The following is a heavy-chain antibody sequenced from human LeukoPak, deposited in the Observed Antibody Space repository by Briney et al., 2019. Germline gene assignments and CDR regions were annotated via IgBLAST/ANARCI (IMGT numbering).Heavy chain of an antibody. CDR1: GFTFSSYW. D-gene: IGHD3-9*01. Sequence: SGGSLRLSCSASGFTFSSYWMSWVRQAPGKGLEWVANIKQDGSEKYYVASVKGRFTISRDNAKNSLYLQMNSLRAEDTAVYYCARGGGYDILTGYGDYWGQGTLVTVSS. V-gene: IGHV3-7*02. CDR3: ARGGGYDILTGYGDY. J-gene: IGHJ4*02. CDR2: IKQDGSEK.